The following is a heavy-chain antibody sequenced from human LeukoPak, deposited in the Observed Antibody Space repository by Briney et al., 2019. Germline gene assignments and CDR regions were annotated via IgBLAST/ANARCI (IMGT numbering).Heavy chain of an antibody. V-gene: IGHV4-59*12. CDR2: IYYSGST. J-gene: IGHJ6*02. Sequence: SETLSLTCTVSGGSISSYYWSWIRQPPGKGLEWIGYIYYSGSTNYNPSLKSRVTISVDTSKNQFSLKLSSVTAADTAVYYCARGGYSGSYYSPYYYYGMDVWGQGTTVTVSS. CDR3: ARGGYSGSYYSPYYYYGMDV. D-gene: IGHD1-26*01. CDR1: GGSISSYY.